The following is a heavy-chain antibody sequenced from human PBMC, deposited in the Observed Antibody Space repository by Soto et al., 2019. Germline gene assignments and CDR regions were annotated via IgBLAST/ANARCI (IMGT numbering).Heavy chain of an antibody. V-gene: IGHV3-11*01. CDR2: VTDSGSSA. D-gene: IGHD1-26*01. J-gene: IGHJ4*02. Sequence: QVRLVEYGGGLVRPGGSLRLSCAASGFTFSDYYMTWIRRAPGMGLEWLSHVTDSGSSAYYTDSVKGRFTIFRDNARNSLFLQMNTLKAADSGVYYCAADRGGYGYFDYWGQGILVTVSS. CDR3: AADRGGYGYFDY. CDR1: GFTFSDYY.